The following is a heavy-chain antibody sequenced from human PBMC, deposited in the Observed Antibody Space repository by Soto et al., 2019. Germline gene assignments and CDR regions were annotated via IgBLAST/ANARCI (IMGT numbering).Heavy chain of an antibody. CDR3: AVVAGSYYIDC. V-gene: IGHV3-64D*08. D-gene: IGHD6-19*01. Sequence: GSLRLSCSASGFTFSSYAMHWVRQAPGKGLEYVSAIKNSGGSTNYADSVKGRFTVSRDNSKNTLYLQMSSLRSEDTAVYYCAVVAGSYYIDCWGHGTLVTVSS. CDR1: GFTFSSYA. J-gene: IGHJ4*01. CDR2: IKNSGGST.